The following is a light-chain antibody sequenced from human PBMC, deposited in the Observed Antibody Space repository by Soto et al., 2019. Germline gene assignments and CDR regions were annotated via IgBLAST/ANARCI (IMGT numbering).Light chain of an antibody. CDR1: SSDVGDYNS. J-gene: IGLJ2*01. Sequence: QSVLTQPRSVSGSPGQSVTVSCIGTSSDVGDYNSVSWYQQHPGKAPKLMIYDVSKRPSGVPDRFSGSKSGNTASLTISGLQAEDEADYYCSSFTSKSTLIFGGGTKVTVL. V-gene: IGLV2-11*01. CDR2: DVS. CDR3: SSFTSKSTLI.